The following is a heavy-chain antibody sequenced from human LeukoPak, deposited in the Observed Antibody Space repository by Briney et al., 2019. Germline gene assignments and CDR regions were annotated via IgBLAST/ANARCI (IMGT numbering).Heavy chain of an antibody. D-gene: IGHD6-19*01. J-gene: IGHJ4*02. CDR1: GFTFSSYE. V-gene: IGHV3-48*03. CDR3: ARGSVRGDY. CDR2: ISSSGSTI. Sequence: SGGSLRLSCAASGFTFSSYEMNWVRQAPGKGLEWVSYISSSGSTIYYADSVKGRFTISRDNAKNSLYLQMNSLRAEDTAVYYCARGSVRGDYWGQGTLVTASS.